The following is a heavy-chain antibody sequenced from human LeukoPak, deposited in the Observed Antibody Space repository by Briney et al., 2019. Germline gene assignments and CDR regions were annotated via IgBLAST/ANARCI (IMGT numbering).Heavy chain of an antibody. D-gene: IGHD3-16*01. CDR3: AKSGGRSYFFDY. V-gene: IGHV3-74*01. CDR2: INSDGGST. CDR1: GFTFSSYW. J-gene: IGHJ4*02. Sequence: GGSLRLSCAASGFTFSSYWMHWVRQAPGKGLVWVSRINSDGGSTYYGDSVHGRFTFSRDNSKNTLYLQMDSLRVEDTAVYYCAKSGGRSYFFDYWGPGTLVTVSS.